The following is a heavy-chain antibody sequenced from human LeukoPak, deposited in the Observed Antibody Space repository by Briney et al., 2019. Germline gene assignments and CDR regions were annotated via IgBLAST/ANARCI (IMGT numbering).Heavy chain of an antibody. V-gene: IGHV3-66*01. Sequence: GGSLRLSCAASGFTVSTNYMSWVRQAPGKGLEWVSIIYSGGNTYYADSVKGRFTISRDNSKNTVYLQMNSLRVEDTAVYFCARDKPIGYWGQGTLVTVSS. J-gene: IGHJ4*02. CDR3: ARDKPIGY. CDR2: IYSGGNT. CDR1: GFTVSTNY. D-gene: IGHD1-14*01.